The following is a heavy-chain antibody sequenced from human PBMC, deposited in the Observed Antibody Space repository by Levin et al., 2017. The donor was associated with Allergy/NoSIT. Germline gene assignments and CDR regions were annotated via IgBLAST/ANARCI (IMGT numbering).Heavy chain of an antibody. Sequence: SGPTLVKPTQTLTLTRSFSGFSLSPSEVGVGWIRQPPGKPLEWLGIIYWDDDQRYSPSLENRLTITKDTSKNQVVLTLTNTDPVDTGTYYCAFRSAGRGHNWFHPWGQGILVTVSS. CDR3: AFRSAGRGHNWFHP. CDR2: IYWDDDQ. D-gene: IGHD3-10*01. V-gene: IGHV2-5*02. CDR1: GFSLSPSEVG. J-gene: IGHJ5*02.